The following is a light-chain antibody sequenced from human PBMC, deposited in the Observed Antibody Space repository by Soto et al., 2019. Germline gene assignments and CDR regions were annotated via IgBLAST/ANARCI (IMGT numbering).Light chain of an antibody. J-gene: IGKJ1*01. V-gene: IGKV3-15*01. CDR3: QQYDEWPQT. Sequence: EIVMTQSPATLSVSPWERVTLSCRASQSVSSKLVWYQQKPGQAPRLLIYGASTRATGIPARFSGSGSGTEFTLSISSLQSEDFALYYCQQYDEWPQTFGQGTKVDNK. CDR1: QSVSSK. CDR2: GAS.